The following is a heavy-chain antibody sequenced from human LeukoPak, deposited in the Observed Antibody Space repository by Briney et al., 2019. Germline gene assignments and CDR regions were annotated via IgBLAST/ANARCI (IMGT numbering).Heavy chain of an antibody. J-gene: IGHJ5*02. CDR1: GFTFSSYA. D-gene: IGHD3-22*01. CDR3: AKLKDYYDSSGLAP. CDR2: ISGSGGST. Sequence: PGGSLRLSCAASGFTFSSYAMSWVRQAPGKGLEWGSAISGSGGSTYYADSVKGRFTISRDNSKNTLYLQMNSLRAEDTAVYYCAKLKDYYDSSGLAPWGQGTLVTVSS. V-gene: IGHV3-23*01.